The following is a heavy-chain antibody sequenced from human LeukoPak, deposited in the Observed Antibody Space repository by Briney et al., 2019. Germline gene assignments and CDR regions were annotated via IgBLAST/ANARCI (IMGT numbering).Heavy chain of an antibody. CDR2: IYYSGST. Sequence: ASETLSLTCTVSGGYISSYYWSWIRQPPGEGLEWIGYIYYSGSTNYNPSLESRVTISVDTSKNQFSLKLSSVTAADTAVYYCARVATVTTLAYYYMDVWGKGTTVTISS. CDR3: ARVATVTTLAYYYMDV. CDR1: GGYISSYY. D-gene: IGHD4-17*01. V-gene: IGHV4-59*01. J-gene: IGHJ6*03.